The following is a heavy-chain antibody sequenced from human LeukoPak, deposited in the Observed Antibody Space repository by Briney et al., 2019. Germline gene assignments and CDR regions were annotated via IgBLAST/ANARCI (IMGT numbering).Heavy chain of an antibody. J-gene: IGHJ4*02. CDR1: GFTFSSYA. D-gene: IGHD5-18*01. CDR3: ARDRRGYSYGSDWGYFDY. Sequence: GRSLRLSCAASGFTFSSYAMHWVRQAPGKGLEWVAVISYDGSNKYYADSVKGRFTISRDNSKNTLYLQMNSLRAEDTAVYYCARDRRGYSYGSDWGYFDYWGQGTLVTVSS. V-gene: IGHV3-30-3*01. CDR2: ISYDGSNK.